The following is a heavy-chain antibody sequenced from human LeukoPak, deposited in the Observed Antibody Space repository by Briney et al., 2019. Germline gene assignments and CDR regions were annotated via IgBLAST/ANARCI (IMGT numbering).Heavy chain of an antibody. V-gene: IGHV3-23*01. CDR2: ISGSGDTT. CDR1: RFTFSTYA. D-gene: IGHD1-1*01. Sequence: GGSLRLSCTASRFTFSTYAMSWVRQAPGKGLEWVSSISGSGDTTYYTGSVKGRFTISRDNSKNALYLQMSSLRAEDTAVYYCAKSQRNDQQVIQRIDYWGQGTLVTVSS. CDR3: AKSQRNDQQVIQRIDY. J-gene: IGHJ4*02.